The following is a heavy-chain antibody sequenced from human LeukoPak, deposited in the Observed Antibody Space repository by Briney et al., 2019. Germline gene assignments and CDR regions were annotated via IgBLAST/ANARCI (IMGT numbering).Heavy chain of an antibody. J-gene: IGHJ4*02. CDR1: GFTFSSYD. Sequence: GGSLRLSCAASGFTFSSYDMHWVRQATGKGLEWVSAIGTAGDTYYADSVKGRFTISRDNSKNTLYLQMNSLRAEDTAVYYCARGHYYDSSGQRSFDYWGQGTLVTVSS. CDR3: ARGHYYDSSGQRSFDY. D-gene: IGHD3-22*01. CDR2: IGTAGDT. V-gene: IGHV3-13*01.